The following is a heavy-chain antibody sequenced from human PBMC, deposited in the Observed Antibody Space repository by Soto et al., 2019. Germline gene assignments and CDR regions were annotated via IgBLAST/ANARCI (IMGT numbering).Heavy chain of an antibody. CDR2: INAGNGNT. CDR1: GSTFTSYA. Sequence: ASVKVSCKASGSTFTSYAMHWVRQAPGQRLEWMGWINAGNGNTKYSQKFQGRVTITRDTSASTAYMELSSLRSEDTAVYYCARDLLMVYAIPVYWGQGTLVTVSS. D-gene: IGHD2-8*01. CDR3: ARDLLMVYAIPVY. J-gene: IGHJ4*02. V-gene: IGHV1-3*01.